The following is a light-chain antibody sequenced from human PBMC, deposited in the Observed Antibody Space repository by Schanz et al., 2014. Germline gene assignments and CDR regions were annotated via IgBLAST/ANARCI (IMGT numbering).Light chain of an antibody. CDR3: QQYLASPYT. CDR1: QSITSF. CDR2: GAS. J-gene: IGKJ2*01. V-gene: IGKV1-39*01. Sequence: DIQMTQSPSSLSASVGDRVTISCRASQSITSFLNWYQHKPGRAPKLLIFGASSLQSGVPSRFSGSGSGTDFTLTISRLEPEDFAVYYCQQYLASPYTFGQGTKLEIK.